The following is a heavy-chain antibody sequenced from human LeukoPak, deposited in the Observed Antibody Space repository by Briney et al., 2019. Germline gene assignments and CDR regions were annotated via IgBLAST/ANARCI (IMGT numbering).Heavy chain of an antibody. D-gene: IGHD2-15*01. Sequence: GGSLRLSCVGSGFTFSDAWMSWVRRAPGKGLEWVGRIKSKSDGGTIENAGPVKGRLTISRDDTRNTLYLQMNSLTTEDTAVYYCTTRRQDGWWGQGTPVTVS. CDR1: GFTFSDAW. J-gene: IGHJ4*02. V-gene: IGHV3-15*01. CDR2: IKSKSDGGTI. CDR3: TTRRQDGW.